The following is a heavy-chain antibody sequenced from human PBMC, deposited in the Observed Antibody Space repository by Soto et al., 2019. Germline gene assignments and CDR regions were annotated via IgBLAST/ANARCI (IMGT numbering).Heavy chain of an antibody. V-gene: IGHV3-30*18. CDR3: AKFQSSAYYGVDF. J-gene: IGHJ4*02. Sequence: GSLRLSCAASGFTFSSFGMLWVRQAPGKGLEWVAIMSHDGSKKYHADSVKGRFTVSRDNSENTLYLQMNSLRPEDTAMYYCAKFQSSAYYGVDFWGQGTLVTVS. CDR1: GFTFSSFG. D-gene: IGHD1-26*01. CDR2: MSHDGSKK.